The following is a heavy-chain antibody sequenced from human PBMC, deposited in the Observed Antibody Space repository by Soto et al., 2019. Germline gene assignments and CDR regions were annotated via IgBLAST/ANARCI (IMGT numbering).Heavy chain of an antibody. J-gene: IGHJ5*02. V-gene: IGHV1-8*01. D-gene: IGHD3-3*01. Sequence: ASVKVSCKASGYTFTSYDINWVRQATGQGLEWMGWMNPNSGNTGYAQKFQGRVTMTRNTSISTAYMELSSLRSEDTAVYYCARGHYINYDFWSGYHSSSFDPWGQGTRVTVSS. CDR1: GYTFTSYD. CDR2: MNPNSGNT. CDR3: ARGHYINYDFWSGYHSSSFDP.